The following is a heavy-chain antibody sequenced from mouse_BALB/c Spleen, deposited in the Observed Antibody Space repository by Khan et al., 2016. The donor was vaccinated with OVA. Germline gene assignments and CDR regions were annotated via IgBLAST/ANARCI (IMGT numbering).Heavy chain of an antibody. CDR1: GFTFSSYD. Sequence: EVELVESGGGLVKPGGSLKLSCTASGFTFSSYDMSWVRQTPEKRLEWVAYINSGGDTTYSPDTVKGRFTISRDNAKNTLYLQMSSLKYEDTAIYYGTRRPGYFDGWGAGTTVTVSS. V-gene: IGHV5-12-1*01. CDR2: INSGGDTT. J-gene: IGHJ1*01. CDR3: TRRPGYFDG.